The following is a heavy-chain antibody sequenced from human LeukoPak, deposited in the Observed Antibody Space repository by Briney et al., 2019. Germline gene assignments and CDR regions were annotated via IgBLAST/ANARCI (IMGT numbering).Heavy chain of an antibody. CDR3: ARHLSGVTGYTYGRGIDY. J-gene: IGHJ4*02. CDR2: ITSSSSYI. V-gene: IGHV3-21*01. Sequence: GGSLRLSCAASGFTFSSYTMNWVRQAPGKGLEWVSSITSSSSYIYYADSVKGRFTISRDNAKNSLYLQMNSLRAEDTAVYYCARHLSGVTGYTYGRGIDYWGQGTLVTVSS. D-gene: IGHD5-18*01. CDR1: GFTFSSYT.